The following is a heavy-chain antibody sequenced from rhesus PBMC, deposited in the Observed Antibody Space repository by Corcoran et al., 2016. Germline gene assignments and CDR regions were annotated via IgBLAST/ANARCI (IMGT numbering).Heavy chain of an antibody. CDR3: ARGQAAAGGY. J-gene: IGHJ4*01. V-gene: IGHV4-147*01. CDR1: GYSISSNY. D-gene: IGHD6-25*01. CDR2: IYGSSGST. Sequence: QVQLQESGPGLVKPSETLSLTCAVSGYSISSNYWSWIRQPPGKGLEWIGDIYGSSGSTYYNPPLKSRVTILIDTSKNQFSLKLISVTAADTAVYYCARGQAAAGGYWGQGVLVTVSS.